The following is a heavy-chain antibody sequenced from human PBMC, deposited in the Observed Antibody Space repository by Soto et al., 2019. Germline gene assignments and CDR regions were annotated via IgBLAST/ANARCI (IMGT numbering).Heavy chain of an antibody. CDR2: INHSGST. CDR1: GGSFSGYY. Sequence: QVQLQQWGAGLLKPSETLSLTCAVYGGSFSGYYWSWIRQPPGKGLEWIGEINHSGSTNYNPSLKRRFTISVDTSKNQFSLKLSFVTAADTGVYYCARGGRYYYGSGTPYYFDYWGQGTLVTVSS. V-gene: IGHV4-34*01. J-gene: IGHJ4*02. D-gene: IGHD3-10*01. CDR3: ARGGRYYYGSGTPYYFDY.